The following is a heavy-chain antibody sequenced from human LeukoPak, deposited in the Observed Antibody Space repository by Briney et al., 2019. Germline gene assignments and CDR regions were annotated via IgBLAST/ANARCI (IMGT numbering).Heavy chain of an antibody. Sequence: GESLKISCKGSGYSFTTYWIGWVRQAPGKGLEWVGRSRNKANNYATEYAASVKGRFTISRDDSKNSLYLQMNSLKTEDTAIYYCARAGDYYSTGDLWGQGTLVTVSS. J-gene: IGHJ5*02. V-gene: IGHV3-72*01. CDR2: SRNKANNYAT. D-gene: IGHD3-22*01. CDR1: GYSFTTYW. CDR3: ARAGDYYSTGDL.